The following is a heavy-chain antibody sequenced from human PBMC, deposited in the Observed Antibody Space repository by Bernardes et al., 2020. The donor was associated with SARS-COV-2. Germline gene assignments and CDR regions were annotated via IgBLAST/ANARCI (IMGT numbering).Heavy chain of an antibody. CDR3: ARDYPDPAD. V-gene: IGHV3-23*01. CDR1: GFTFTKYD. D-gene: IGHD6-13*01. J-gene: IGHJ4*02. CDR2: ISGSGNTT. Sequence: GGSLRLSCAASGFTFTKYDMSWVRQAPGKGLEWVSGISGSGNTTYYADSVKGRFTISRDNSKNTLFLQMDSLRAEDTAVYYCARDYPDPADWGQGTLVTVSS.